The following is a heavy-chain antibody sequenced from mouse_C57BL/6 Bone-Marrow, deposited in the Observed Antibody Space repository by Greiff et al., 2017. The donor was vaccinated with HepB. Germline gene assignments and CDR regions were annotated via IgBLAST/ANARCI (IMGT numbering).Heavy chain of an antibody. V-gene: IGHV1-62-3*01. Sequence: VQLQQPGAELVKPGASVKLSCKASGYTFTSYWMHWVKQRPGRGLEWIGRIDPNSGGTKYNEKFKGKATLTADKSSSTAYMQFSSLTSEDSAIYYCARSGYGSSYVFASWGQGTLVTVSA. CDR3: ARSGYGSSYVFAS. J-gene: IGHJ3*01. D-gene: IGHD1-1*01. CDR2: IDPNSGGT. CDR1: GYTFTSYW.